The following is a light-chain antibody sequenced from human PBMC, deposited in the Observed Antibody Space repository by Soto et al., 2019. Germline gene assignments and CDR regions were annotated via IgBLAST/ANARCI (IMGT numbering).Light chain of an antibody. J-gene: IGKJ4*01. V-gene: IGKV4-1*01. CDR1: QSVFFSSNNRNY. CDR2: WAS. Sequence: DIVMTQSPDSLAVSLGERATINCKSSQSVFFSSNNRNYLAWYQQKAGQPPKLLIYWASTRESGVPDRFSGRGSGTDFTLTISSLQAEDVAVYYCQQYYSTPLTFGGGTKVEIK. CDR3: QQYYSTPLT.